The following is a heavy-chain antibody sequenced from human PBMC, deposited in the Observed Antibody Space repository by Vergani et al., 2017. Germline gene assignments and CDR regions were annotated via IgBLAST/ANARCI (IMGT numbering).Heavy chain of an antibody. CDR1: GCSISSGRYY. J-gene: IGHJ6*03. CDR3: ARVDTQVPATSHFYYMDV. D-gene: IGHD6-25*01. Sequence: QVQLQESGPGLVKPSQTLSLTCTVPGCSISSGRYYWSWIRQPAGKGLEWIGRIYTSGSTNYNPSLKSRVTTSVDTSQNQFSLKLRSVTAADTAVYYCARVDTQVPATSHFYYMDVWGKGTTVVVSS. V-gene: IGHV4-61*02. CDR2: IYTSGST.